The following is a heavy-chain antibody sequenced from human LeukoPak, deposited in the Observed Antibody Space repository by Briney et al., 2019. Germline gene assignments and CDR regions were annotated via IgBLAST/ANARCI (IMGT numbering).Heavy chain of an antibody. D-gene: IGHD6-19*01. CDR3: AKSSSGWYGGLDY. CDR2: LSGSGDIP. J-gene: IGHJ4*02. V-gene: IGHV3-23*01. Sequence: GVSLRPSCRTSGFTFSSYGMIGVRQAPGKGLEWVSGLSGSGDIPYYTDSVKGRFTISRDNSKNILYLQMNSLRAGDTAVYYCAKSSSGWYGGLDYWGQGTLVTVSS. CDR1: GFTFSSYG.